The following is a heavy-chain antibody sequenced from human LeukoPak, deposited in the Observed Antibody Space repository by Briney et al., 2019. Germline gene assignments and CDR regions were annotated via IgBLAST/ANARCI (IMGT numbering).Heavy chain of an antibody. V-gene: IGHV3-11*01. CDR3: ARRAHYCSSTVCGYANLDY. D-gene: IGHD2-2*01. CDR1: GFTFSDYD. J-gene: IGHJ4*02. CDR2: ISGDDQDK. Sequence: GGSLRLSCDASGFTFSDYDMSWIRQAPGKGLEGLSDISGDDQDKYYADTVKGRFTISRDNAKNSVFLEVKSLRADDTAVYFCARRAHYCSSTVCGYANLDYWGQGTLVTVSS.